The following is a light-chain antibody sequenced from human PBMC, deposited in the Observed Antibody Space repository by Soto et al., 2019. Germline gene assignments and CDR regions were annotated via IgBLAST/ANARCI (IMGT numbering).Light chain of an antibody. CDR3: LQDYLYPLT. V-gene: IGKV1-6*01. CDR1: QGIRSD. J-gene: IGKJ4*01. CDR2: GAT. Sequence: AIQMTQSPSSLSASVGDRVTITCRASQGIRSDLGWYQQKPGKAPNLLIYGATSLQSGVPSRCSGSGSGTDFTLTSSSLQPEDFATYYCLQDYLYPLTFGGGTKVEMK.